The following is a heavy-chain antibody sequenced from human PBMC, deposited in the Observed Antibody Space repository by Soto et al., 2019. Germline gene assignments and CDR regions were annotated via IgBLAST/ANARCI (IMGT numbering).Heavy chain of an antibody. CDR1: GYTFTSYD. V-gene: IGHV1-8*01. CDR3: AIVVVPTIDAFDI. CDR2: MNPNSGNT. J-gene: IGHJ3*02. D-gene: IGHD2-2*01. Sequence: GASVKVSCKASGYTFTSYDINWVRQATGQGLEWMGWMNPNSGNTGYAQKFQGRVTMTRSTSISTAYMELSSLRSEDTAVYYCAIVVVPTIDAFDIWGQGTMVTVSS.